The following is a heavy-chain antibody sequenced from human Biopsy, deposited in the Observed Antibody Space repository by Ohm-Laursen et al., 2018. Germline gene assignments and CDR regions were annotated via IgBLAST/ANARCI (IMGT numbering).Heavy chain of an antibody. CDR2: IYYTGHT. CDR3: ARLTGDPSY. Sequence: TLSLTCTVSGGSIKSYHWNWIRQSPGQGLVWIGFIYYTGHTNYNPSLKSRATISVDTSKNQFSLKVISVTAAGTAVYYCARLTGDPSYWGQGILVTVSS. CDR1: GGSIKSYH. J-gene: IGHJ4*02. D-gene: IGHD7-27*01. V-gene: IGHV4-59*01.